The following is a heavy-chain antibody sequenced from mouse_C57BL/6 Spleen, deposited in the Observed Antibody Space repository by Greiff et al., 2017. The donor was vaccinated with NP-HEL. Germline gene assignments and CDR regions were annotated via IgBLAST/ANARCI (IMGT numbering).Heavy chain of an antibody. J-gene: IGHJ3*01. Sequence: VQLQQSGPGLVKPSQSLSLTCSVTGYSITSGYYWNWIRQFPGNKLEWMGYISYDGSNNYNPSLKNRISITRDTSKNQFFLKLNSVTTEDTATYYCARDRGITTFAYWGQGTLVTVSA. D-gene: IGHD1-1*01. CDR3: ARDRGITTFAY. V-gene: IGHV3-6*01. CDR2: ISYDGSN. CDR1: GYSITSGYY.